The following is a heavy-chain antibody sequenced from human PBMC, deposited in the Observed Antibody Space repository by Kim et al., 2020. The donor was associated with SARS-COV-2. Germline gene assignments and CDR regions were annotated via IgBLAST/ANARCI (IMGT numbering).Heavy chain of an antibody. Sequence: GGSLRLSCAASGFTFSSYAMSWVRQAPGKGLEWVSVIYSGGSSTYYADSVKGRFTISRDNSNNTLYLQMNSLRAEDTAVDYFAKDQPLNSLSSYYEHGM. CDR1: GFTFSSYA. D-gene: IGHD1-26*01. J-gene: IGHJ6*01. V-gene: IGHV3-23*03. CDR2: IYSGGSST. CDR3: AKDQPLNSLSSYYEHGM.